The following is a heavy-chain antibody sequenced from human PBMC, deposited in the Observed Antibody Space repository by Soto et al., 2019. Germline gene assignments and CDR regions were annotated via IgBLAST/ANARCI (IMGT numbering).Heavy chain of an antibody. V-gene: IGHV3-33*01. CDR2: IWYDGSNK. CDR3: ARVSAYCSGGSCYLYYYYGMDV. CDR1: GFTFSSYG. D-gene: IGHD2-15*01. J-gene: IGHJ6*02. Sequence: GSLRLSCAASGFTFSSYGMHWVRQAPGKGLEWVAVIWYDGSNKYYADSVKGRFTISRDNSKNTLYLQMNSLRAEDTAVYYCARVSAYCSGGSCYLYYYYGMDVWGQGTTVTVSS.